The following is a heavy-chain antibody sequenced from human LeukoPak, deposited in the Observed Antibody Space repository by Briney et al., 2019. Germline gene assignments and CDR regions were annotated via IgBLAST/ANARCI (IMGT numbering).Heavy chain of an antibody. Sequence: PSETLSLTCAVSGGSISSNTYYWDWIRQPPGKGLECIGSIYYGGSTYYNPSLKSRVTISVDTSKNQFSLKLSSVTAADTAVYYCARAYYYASSAFDIWGQGTMVTVSS. V-gene: IGHV4-39*01. D-gene: IGHD3-22*01. CDR1: GGSISSNTYY. J-gene: IGHJ3*02. CDR2: IYYGGST. CDR3: ARAYYYASSAFDI.